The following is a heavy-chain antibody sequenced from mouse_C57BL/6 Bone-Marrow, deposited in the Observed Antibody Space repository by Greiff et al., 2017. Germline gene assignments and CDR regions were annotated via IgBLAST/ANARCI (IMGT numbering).Heavy chain of an antibody. CDR2: IYPRSGNT. J-gene: IGHJ4*01. CDR1: GYTFTSYG. CDR3: ARTLITTVVALYAKDY. D-gene: IGHD1-1*01. V-gene: IGHV1-81*01. Sequence: VQLQQSGAELARPGASVKLSCKASGYTFTSYGISWVKQRTGQGLEWIGEIYPRSGNTYYNEKFKGKATLTADKSSSTAYMELRSLTSEDSAVYFCARTLITTVVALYAKDYWGQGTSVTVSS.